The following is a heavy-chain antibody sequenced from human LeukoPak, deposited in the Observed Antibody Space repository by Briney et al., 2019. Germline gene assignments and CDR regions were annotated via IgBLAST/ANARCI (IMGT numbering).Heavy chain of an antibody. CDR1: GFTFSSYG. J-gene: IGHJ6*02. CDR3: ARDPSGGSYYYGMDV. Sequence: GRSLRLSCAASGFTFSSYGMHWVRQAPGKGLEWVAVIWFDGSYKYYADSVKGRFTISRDNSKNTLYLQMSSLRAEDTAVYFCARDPSGGSYYYGMDVWGQGTTVTVSS. D-gene: IGHD2-15*01. V-gene: IGHV3-33*01. CDR2: IWFDGSYK.